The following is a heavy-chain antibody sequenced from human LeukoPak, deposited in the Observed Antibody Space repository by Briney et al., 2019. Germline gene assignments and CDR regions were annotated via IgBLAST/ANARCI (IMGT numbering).Heavy chain of an antibody. V-gene: IGHV1-69*13. CDR1: GYTFTSYY. Sequence: ASVKVSCKASGYTFTSYYMHWVRQAPGQGLEWMGGIIPIFGTTNYAQKFQGRVTITADESTSTAYMELSSLRSEDTAVYYCASYYYDSSGYTPYYFDYWGQGTLATVSS. J-gene: IGHJ4*02. D-gene: IGHD3-22*01. CDR3: ASYYYDSSGYTPYYFDY. CDR2: IIPIFGTT.